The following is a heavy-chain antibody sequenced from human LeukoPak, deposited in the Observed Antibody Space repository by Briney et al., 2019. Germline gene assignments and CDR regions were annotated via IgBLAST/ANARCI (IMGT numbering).Heavy chain of an antibody. Sequence: GGSLRLSCAASGFTFSNYWMHWVRQAPGKGLVWVSRINSDGINTSYADSVKGRFTISRDNAKNSLYLQMNSLRAEDTAVYYCAREENSSGYSYMDVWGKGTTVTISS. V-gene: IGHV3-74*01. CDR2: INSDGINT. CDR3: AREENSSGYSYMDV. CDR1: GFTFSNYW. D-gene: IGHD3-22*01. J-gene: IGHJ6*03.